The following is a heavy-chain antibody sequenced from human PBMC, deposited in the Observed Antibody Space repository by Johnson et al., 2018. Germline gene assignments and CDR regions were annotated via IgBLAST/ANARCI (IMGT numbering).Heavy chain of an antibody. CDR2: IKSKTDGGTT. CDR1: GFTFSNAW. Sequence: VQLVESGGGLVKPGGSLRLSCAASGFTFSNAWMNWVRQAPGKGLEWVGRIKSKTDGGTTDYAAPVKGRFTISRDDSRNTLYLQMNSLKTEDTAVYYCTTGINMVRGVIITPYYIDVWGKGTTVTVSS. V-gene: IGHV3-15*07. CDR3: TTGINMVRGVIITPYYIDV. J-gene: IGHJ6*03. D-gene: IGHD3-10*01.